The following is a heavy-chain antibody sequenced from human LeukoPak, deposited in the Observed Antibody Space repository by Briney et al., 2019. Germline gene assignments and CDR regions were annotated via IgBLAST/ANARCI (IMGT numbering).Heavy chain of an antibody. J-gene: IGHJ4*02. CDR2: INWNSGSI. CDR3: VKDIRGYNYAFNY. V-gene: IGHV3-9*03. D-gene: IGHD1-1*01. Sequence: GGSLRLSCAASGFTVSNNYMSWVRQAPGKGLEWVSSINWNSGSIEYADSVKGRFTISRDNAKNSLYLQMNSLRAEDMALYYCVKDIRGYNYAFNYWGQGTLVTVSS. CDR1: GFTVSNNY.